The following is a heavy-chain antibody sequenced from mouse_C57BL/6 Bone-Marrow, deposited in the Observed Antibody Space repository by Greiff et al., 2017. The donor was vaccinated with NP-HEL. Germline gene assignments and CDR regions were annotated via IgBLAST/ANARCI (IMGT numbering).Heavy chain of an antibody. Sequence: QVQLQQPGAELVRLGSSVKLSCKASGYTFTSYWMDWVKQRPGQGLEWIGNIYPSDSETHYNQKFKDKATLTVDKSSSTAYMQLSSLTSEDSAVYYCARRGYYGSEGFDYWGQGTTLTVSS. J-gene: IGHJ2*01. CDR2: IYPSDSET. CDR1: GYTFTSYW. V-gene: IGHV1-61*01. D-gene: IGHD1-1*01. CDR3: ARRGYYGSEGFDY.